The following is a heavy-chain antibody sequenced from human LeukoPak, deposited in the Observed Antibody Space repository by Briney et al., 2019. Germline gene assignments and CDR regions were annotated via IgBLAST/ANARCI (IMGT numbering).Heavy chain of an antibody. Sequence: ASVKVSCKASGYTFTGYYIHGVRQAPGQGLEWMGWINPNNGGTNYAQKFQDRVTLTRDTSISTAYMELRWLRPDDTALYYCASRYCSGGSCHNNWFDPWGQGTLVTVSS. CDR3: ASRYCSGGSCHNNWFDP. J-gene: IGHJ5*02. V-gene: IGHV1-2*02. CDR1: GYTFTGYY. D-gene: IGHD2-15*01. CDR2: INPNNGGT.